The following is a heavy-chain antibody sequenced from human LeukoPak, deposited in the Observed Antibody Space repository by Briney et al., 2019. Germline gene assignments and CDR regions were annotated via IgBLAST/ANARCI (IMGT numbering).Heavy chain of an antibody. Sequence: PSETLSLTCTVSGGSISSYYWSWIRQPPGKGLEWIGYIYYSGSTNYNPSLKSRVTISVGTSKNQFSLKLSSVTAADTAMYYCARGLYYDFWSGYSSPDYYYYMDVWGKGTTVTVSS. CDR3: ARGLYYDFWSGYSSPDYYYYMDV. V-gene: IGHV4-59*01. J-gene: IGHJ6*03. CDR1: GGSISSYY. D-gene: IGHD3-3*01. CDR2: IYYSGST.